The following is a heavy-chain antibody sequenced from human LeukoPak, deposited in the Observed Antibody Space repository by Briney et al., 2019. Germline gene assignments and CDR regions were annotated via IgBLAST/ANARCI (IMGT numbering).Heavy chain of an antibody. D-gene: IGHD3-22*01. CDR2: IYYSGST. CDR3: ARVLRFNYYDSSGYLHDAFDI. Sequence: SETLSLTCTVSGGPISSYYWSWIRQPPGKGLEWIGYIYYSGSTNYNPSLKSRVTISVDTSKNQFSLKLSSVTAADTAVYYCARVLRFNYYDSSGYLHDAFDIWGQGTMVTVSS. J-gene: IGHJ3*02. V-gene: IGHV4-59*01. CDR1: GGPISSYY.